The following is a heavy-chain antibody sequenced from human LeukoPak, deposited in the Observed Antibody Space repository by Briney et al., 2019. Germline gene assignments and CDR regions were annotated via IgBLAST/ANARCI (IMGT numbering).Heavy chain of an antibody. Sequence: ASVKVSCKASGYTFSSHDINWVRQVPGHGLEWLGWMNPNSGNTGYAQKFQGRVAMTRDTSTSTAYMELRSLRSDDTAVYYCAREQLPHRDAFDIWGQGTMVTVSS. CDR2: MNPNSGNT. V-gene: IGHV1-8*01. J-gene: IGHJ3*02. CDR1: GYTFSSHD. D-gene: IGHD6-6*01. CDR3: AREQLPHRDAFDI.